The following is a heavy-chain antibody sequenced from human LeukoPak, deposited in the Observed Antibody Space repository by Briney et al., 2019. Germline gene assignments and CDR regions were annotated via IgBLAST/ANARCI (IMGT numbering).Heavy chain of an antibody. CDR1: GGSFSGYY. D-gene: IGHD5-18*01. V-gene: IGHV4-34*01. CDR2: INHSGST. CDR3: ARGGNGYSYN. Sequence: WETLSLTCAVYGGSFSGYYWSWIRQPAGKGLEWVGEINHSGSTNYNPSLKSRVTISVDTSKNQFSLKLSSVTAADTAVYYCARGGNGYSYNWGQGTLVTVSS. J-gene: IGHJ4*02.